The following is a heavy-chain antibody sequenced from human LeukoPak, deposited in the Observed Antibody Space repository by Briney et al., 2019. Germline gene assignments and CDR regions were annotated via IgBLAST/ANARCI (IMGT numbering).Heavy chain of an antibody. J-gene: IGHJ4*02. CDR2: IYYSGRT. D-gene: IGHD5-12*01. CDR3: VGGNDSKKVGY. CDR1: GGSISSADSY. V-gene: IGHV4-31*03. Sequence: SETLSLTCTVSGGSISSADSYWNWVRQHPGKGLEWIGYIYYSGRTSYNPSLRSRATISMDTSKSQFSLKLSPVTAADTAVYYCVGGNDSKKVGYWGQGALVTVSS.